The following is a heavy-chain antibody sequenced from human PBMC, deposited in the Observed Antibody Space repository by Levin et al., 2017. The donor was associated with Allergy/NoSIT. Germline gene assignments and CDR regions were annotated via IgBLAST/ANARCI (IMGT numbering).Heavy chain of an antibody. J-gene: IGHJ3*02. Sequence: GGSLRLSCAASGLTVSSSYMHWVRQAPGRGLEWVSVIRSVGTTYHADPVRGRFTISRDNSKNTLYLQMNSLRAEDTAMYYCAKEGVRSSGWNDALDIWGQGTMVTVSS. D-gene: IGHD6-19*01. CDR1: GLTVSSSY. V-gene: IGHV3-66*01. CDR3: AKEGVRSSGWNDALDI. CDR2: IRSVGTT.